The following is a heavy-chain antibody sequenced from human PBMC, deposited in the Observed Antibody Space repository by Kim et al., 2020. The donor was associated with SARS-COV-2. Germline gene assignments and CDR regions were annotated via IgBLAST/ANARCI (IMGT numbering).Heavy chain of an antibody. V-gene: IGHV3-30-3*01. CDR2: ISYDGSNK. Sequence: GGSLRLSCAASGFTFSSYAMHWVRQAPGKGLEWVAVISYDGSNKYYADSVKGRFTISRDNSKNTLYLQMNSLRAEDTAVYYCARDLSYNWNRNWPYYYYYYGMDVWGQGTTVTVSS. CDR1: GFTFSSYA. J-gene: IGHJ6*02. CDR3: ARDLSYNWNRNWPYYYYYYGMDV. D-gene: IGHD1-20*01.